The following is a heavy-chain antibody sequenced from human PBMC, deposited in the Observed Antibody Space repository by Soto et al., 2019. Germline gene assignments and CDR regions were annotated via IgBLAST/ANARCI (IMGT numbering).Heavy chain of an antibody. CDR2: INTGTGNT. D-gene: IGHD5-12*01. CDR3: ARDISLTLYF. J-gene: IGHJ4*02. CDR1: GYTFTNHD. Sequence: ASVKVSCKASGYTFTNHDMHWVRQAPGQRLEWMGRINTGTGNTEYSQKFLGRVTITSDTSATTAYMELSSLRSEDTAVYYCARDISLTLYFCGQGTLVTVSS. V-gene: IGHV1-3*04.